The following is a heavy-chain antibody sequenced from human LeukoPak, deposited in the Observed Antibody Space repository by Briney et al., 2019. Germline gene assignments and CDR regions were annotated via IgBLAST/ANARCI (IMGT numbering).Heavy chain of an antibody. Sequence: GGSLRLSCAASGFTFSSYWMSWVRQAPGKGLEWVANIKQDGSEKYYVDSVKGRFTISRDNAKNSLYLQMNSLRAEDTAVYYCARVRLGELSLYNYYYMDVWGKGTTVTISS. CDR1: GFTFSSYW. D-gene: IGHD3-16*02. J-gene: IGHJ6*03. V-gene: IGHV3-7*04. CDR3: ARVRLGELSLYNYYYMDV. CDR2: IKQDGSEK.